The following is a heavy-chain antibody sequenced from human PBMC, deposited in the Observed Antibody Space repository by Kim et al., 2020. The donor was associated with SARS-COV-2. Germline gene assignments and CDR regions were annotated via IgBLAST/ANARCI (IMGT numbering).Heavy chain of an antibody. D-gene: IGHD3-16*01. CDR3: ARDRGGLDP. J-gene: IGHJ5*02. CDR2: GST. V-gene: IGHV1-46*01. Sequence: GSTSYAQKFHDRVTMTRDTSTSTVYMELSSLRSEDTAVYYCARDRGGLDPWGQGTLVTVSS.